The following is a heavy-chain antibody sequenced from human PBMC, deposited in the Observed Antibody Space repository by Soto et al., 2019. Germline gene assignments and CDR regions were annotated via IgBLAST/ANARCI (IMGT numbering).Heavy chain of an antibody. J-gene: IGHJ4*02. CDR1: GFTFSSYG. CDR2: IWYDGSNK. V-gene: IGHV3-33*01. CDR3: ARRHDYGDL. Sequence: QVQLVESGGGVVPPGRSLRLSCAASGFTFSSYGMHWVRQATGKGLEWVAVIWYDGSNKYYADSVKGRFTISRDNSKNTLYLQMNSLRAEDTAVYYCARRHDYGDLWGQGTLVTVSS.